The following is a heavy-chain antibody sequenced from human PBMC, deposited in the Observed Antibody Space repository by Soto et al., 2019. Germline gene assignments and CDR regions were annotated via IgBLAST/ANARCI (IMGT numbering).Heavy chain of an antibody. CDR1: GVSISSGDYY. J-gene: IGHJ1*01. CDR2: IYYSGST. V-gene: IGHV4-30-4*01. D-gene: IGHD2-15*01. CDR3: ARRPQDCSGGRCNLYLHH. Sequence: QVQLQASGQGLVKPSQTLCLTCTVSGVSISSGDYYWSWIRHPPGKGLEWIGYIYYSGSTYYNPSLKSRVTISVDTSTNQFSLQLSSVTAADTAVYYCARRPQDCSGGRCNLYLHHWGQGTLVTVSS.